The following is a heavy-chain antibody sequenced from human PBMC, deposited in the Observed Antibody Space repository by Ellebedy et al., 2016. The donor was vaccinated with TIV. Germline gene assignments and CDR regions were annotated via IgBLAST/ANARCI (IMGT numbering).Heavy chain of an antibody. V-gene: IGHV3-7*01. CDR2: IKADGSEK. J-gene: IGHJ5*02. CDR3: AREVGGYRAPFDN. CDR1: GFTFSTHW. Sequence: GESLKISCAASGFTFSTHWMGWVRQPPGKGLEWGATIKADGSEKYYVDSVKGRFTISRDNAKNSLYLQMNSLRDEDTAVYYCAREVGGYRAPFDNWGQGTLVTVSS. D-gene: IGHD6-19*01.